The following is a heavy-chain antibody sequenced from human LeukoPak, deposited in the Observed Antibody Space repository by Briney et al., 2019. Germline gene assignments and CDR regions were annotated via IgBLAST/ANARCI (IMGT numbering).Heavy chain of an antibody. CDR3: ATSLPVVQGVIFAY. J-gene: IGHJ4*02. D-gene: IGHD3-10*01. CDR2: IYSGGNT. CDR1: GFTVSSRY. V-gene: IGHV3-53*01. Sequence: GGSLRLSCAASGFTVSSRYMSWVRQAPGEGLECVSVIYSGGNTYYADSVKGRFTVPRANSMNTRYLQMNSLRADDTAVYYCATSLPVVQGVIFAYWGQGALVTVSS.